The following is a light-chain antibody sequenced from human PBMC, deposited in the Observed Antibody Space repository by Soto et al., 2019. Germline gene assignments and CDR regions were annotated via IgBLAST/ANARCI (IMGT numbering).Light chain of an antibody. J-gene: IGKJ5*01. V-gene: IGKV3-20*01. CDR1: QTVSITY. CDR3: QQYGSSPLIS. CDR2: GAS. Sequence: VFTQSQVTISLLPMGVASVFFVAIQTVSITYLPWYQQKPGEAPRLLICGASKRATGIPDRFSGSGSGRDFTLTISGLEPEDFAVYYCQQYGSSPLISFGQGTRLEIK.